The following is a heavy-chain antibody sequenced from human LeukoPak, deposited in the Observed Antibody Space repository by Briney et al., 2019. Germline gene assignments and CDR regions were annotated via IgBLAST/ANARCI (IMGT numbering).Heavy chain of an antibody. Sequence: SETLSLTCTVSGASISSGGYFWSWIRQRPGTGLERIGYIFNSGSTHYSPSLKSRLIISLDTSKNQFSLKLTSVTAADTAVYYCARDRGPRYGMDVWGQGTMVTVSS. CDR2: IFNSGST. V-gene: IGHV4-31*03. D-gene: IGHD5-24*01. CDR1: GASISSGGYF. J-gene: IGHJ6*02. CDR3: ARDRGPRYGMDV.